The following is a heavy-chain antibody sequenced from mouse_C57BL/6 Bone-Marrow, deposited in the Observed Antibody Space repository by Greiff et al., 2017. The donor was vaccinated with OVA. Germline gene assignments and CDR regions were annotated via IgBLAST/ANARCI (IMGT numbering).Heavy chain of an antibody. CDR2: ISYSGST. CDR1: GYSITSGYD. J-gene: IGHJ3*01. V-gene: IGHV3-1*01. Sequence: DVQLVESGPGMVKPSQSLSLTCTVTGYSITSGYDWHWIRHFPGNKLEWMGYISYSGSTNYNPSLKSRISITHDTSKNHFFLKLNSVTTEDTATYYCARDDGYYAWFAYWGQGTLVTVSA. CDR3: ARDDGYYAWFAY. D-gene: IGHD2-3*01.